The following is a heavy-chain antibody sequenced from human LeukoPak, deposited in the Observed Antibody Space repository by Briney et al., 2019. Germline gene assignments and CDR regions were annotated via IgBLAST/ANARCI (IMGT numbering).Heavy chain of an antibody. J-gene: IGHJ4*02. CDR1: GFTFSSYA. V-gene: IGHV3-23*01. CDR2: ITGSGTST. CDR3: AKNYYDSSGYYWIFDS. Sequence: GSLRLSCAASGFTFSSYAMTWVRQAPGKGLEWVSSITGSGTSTYADSVKGRFTISRDNSKNTLYLQMNSLRAEDTAVYFCAKNYYDSSGYYWIFDSWGQGTLVTVPS. D-gene: IGHD3-22*01.